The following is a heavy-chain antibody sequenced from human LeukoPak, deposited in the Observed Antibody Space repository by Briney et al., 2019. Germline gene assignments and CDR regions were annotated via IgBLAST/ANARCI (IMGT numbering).Heavy chain of an antibody. Sequence: GGSLRLSCVASGFTFSDYAMNWVRQAPGKGLEWVAVISYDGSNKYYADSVKGRFTISRDNSKNTLYLQMNSLRAEDTAVYYCARGSYYDFWSGYYGADVAEDWGQGTLVTVSS. V-gene: IGHV3-30-3*01. CDR1: GFTFSDYA. D-gene: IGHD3-3*01. CDR2: ISYDGSNK. CDR3: ARGSYYDFWSGYYGADVAED. J-gene: IGHJ4*02.